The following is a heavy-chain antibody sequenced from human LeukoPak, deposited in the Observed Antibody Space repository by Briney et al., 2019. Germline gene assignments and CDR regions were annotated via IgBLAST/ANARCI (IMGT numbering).Heavy chain of an antibody. D-gene: IGHD5-12*01. V-gene: IGHV4-39*02. Sequence: PSETLSLTCTVSGGSISSSSYYWGWIRQPPGKGLEWIGSIYYSGSTYYNPSLKSRVTISVDTSKNQFSLKLSSVTAADTAVYYCAREVARKYSGYPDWFDPWGQGTLVTVSS. CDR1: GGSISSSSYY. J-gene: IGHJ5*02. CDR3: AREVARKYSGYPDWFDP. CDR2: IYYSGST.